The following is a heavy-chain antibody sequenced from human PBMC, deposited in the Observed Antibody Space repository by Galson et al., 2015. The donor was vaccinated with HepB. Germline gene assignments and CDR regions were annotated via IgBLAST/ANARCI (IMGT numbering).Heavy chain of an antibody. V-gene: IGHV1-3*01. CDR3: ARRSSGYYYFFEGGYFDY. J-gene: IGHJ4*02. CDR1: GYTFTSYA. D-gene: IGHD3-22*01. CDR2: INAGNGNT. Sequence: SVKVSCKASGYTFTSYAMHWVRQAPGQRLEWMGSINAGNGNTKYSQKFQGRVTITRDTSASTAYMELSSLRSEDTAVYYCARRSSGYYYFFEGGYFDYWGQGTLVTVSS.